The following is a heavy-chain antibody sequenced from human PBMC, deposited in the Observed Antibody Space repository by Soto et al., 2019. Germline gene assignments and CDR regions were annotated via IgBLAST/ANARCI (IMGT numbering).Heavy chain of an antibody. Sequence: GGSLRLSCVGSGFTFSSNWMTWVRQAPGKGLEWVGNIRQDGSEKNYVDSVKGRFTISRDNSKNTLYLQMNSLRAEDTAVYYCAKARSGWWPFDYWGQGALVTVSS. CDR3: AKARSGWWPFDY. CDR1: GFTFSSNW. V-gene: IGHV3-7*05. D-gene: IGHD6-19*01. CDR2: IRQDGSEK. J-gene: IGHJ4*02.